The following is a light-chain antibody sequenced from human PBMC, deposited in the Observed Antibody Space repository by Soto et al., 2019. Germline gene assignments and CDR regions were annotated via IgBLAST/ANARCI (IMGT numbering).Light chain of an antibody. Sequence: QSALTQPPSASGSPGQSVTISCTGASSDVGGYSYVSWYQQHPGKAPKLMIYEVSKRPSGVPDRFSGSKSGNTASLTVSGLQAEDEADDYCSSYGGSNNLVFGGGTQRTVL. J-gene: IGLJ2*01. CDR2: EVS. V-gene: IGLV2-8*01. CDR3: SSYGGSNNLV. CDR1: SSDVGGYSY.